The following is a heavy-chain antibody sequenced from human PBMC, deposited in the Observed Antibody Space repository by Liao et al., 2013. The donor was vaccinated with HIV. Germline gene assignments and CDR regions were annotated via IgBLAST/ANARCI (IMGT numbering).Heavy chain of an antibody. V-gene: IGHV4-61*02. J-gene: IGHJ4*02. Sequence: QVQLQESGPGLVKPSQTLSLTCTVSGGSISSGSYYWNWFRQPAGKGLEWIGRADTSGSTNYNPSLKSRVTISTDSSKNQFSLRLSSVTAADTAVYYCARDQAVAYGGDSHSFDYWGQGTLVTVSS. CDR1: GGSISSGSYY. CDR3: ARDQAVAYGGDSHSFDY. D-gene: IGHD4-23*01. CDR2: ADTSGST.